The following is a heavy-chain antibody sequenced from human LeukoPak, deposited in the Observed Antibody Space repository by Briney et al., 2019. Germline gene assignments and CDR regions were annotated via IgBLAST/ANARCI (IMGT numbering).Heavy chain of an antibody. Sequence: GGSLRLSCAASGFTFSNNYMTWVRQAPGKGLEWVSVIHSGGSTDYADSVKDRFTISRDNSKNTLYLQMNSLRAEDTAVYYCARGTTAMSPFDYWGQGTMVTVSS. V-gene: IGHV3-66*01. CDR1: GFTFSNNY. D-gene: IGHD5-18*01. CDR3: ARGTTAMSPFDY. CDR2: IHSGGST. J-gene: IGHJ4*02.